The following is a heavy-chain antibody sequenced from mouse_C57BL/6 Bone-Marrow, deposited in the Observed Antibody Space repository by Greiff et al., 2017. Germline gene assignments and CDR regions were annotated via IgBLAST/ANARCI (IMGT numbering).Heavy chain of an antibody. CDR1: GFTFSDYY. CDR2: INYDGSST. D-gene: IGHD1-1*01. J-gene: IGHJ4*01. V-gene: IGHV5-16*01. CDR3: ARDSHYGRGTYAMDY. Sequence: EVKLEESEGGLVQPGSSMKLSCTASGFTFSDYYMAWVRQVPEKGLEWVANINYDGSSTYYLDTLKSRFIISRDNAKNILYLQMSRLTSEDSATYYCARDSHYGRGTYAMDYWGQGTSVTVSS.